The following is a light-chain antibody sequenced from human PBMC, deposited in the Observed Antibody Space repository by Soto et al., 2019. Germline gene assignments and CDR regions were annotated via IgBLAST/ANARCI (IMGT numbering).Light chain of an antibody. CDR3: QQSYSTPIT. V-gene: IGKV1-39*01. CDR1: QGIRID. CDR2: GAS. Sequence: DIQMTQSPSSLSASVGDRFTITFRASQGIRIDLGWFQQRPGKAPKRLIYGASSLQSGVPSRFSGSGYGTEFTLTIGSLQPDDFATYYCQQSYSTPITFGQGTRLEIK. J-gene: IGKJ5*01.